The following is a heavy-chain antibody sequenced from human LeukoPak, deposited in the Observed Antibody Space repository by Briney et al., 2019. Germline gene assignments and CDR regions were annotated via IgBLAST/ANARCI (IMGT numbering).Heavy chain of an antibody. V-gene: IGHV5-51*01. CDR2: IYPRDSDT. CDR1: GFSFTRCW. J-gene: IGHJ4*02. D-gene: IGHD6-13*01. CDR3: ARFEGAGLDY. Sequence: GESLKISCKGSGFSFTRCWIGWVRQVPGKGLEWMGIIYPRDSDTGYSPSFQGQVTISADKSISAAYLQWNSLRASDTAMYYCARFEGAGLDYWGQGSLVIVSS.